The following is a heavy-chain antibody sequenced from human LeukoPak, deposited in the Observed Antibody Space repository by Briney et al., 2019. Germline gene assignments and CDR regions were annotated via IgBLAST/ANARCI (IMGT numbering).Heavy chain of an antibody. D-gene: IGHD2-2*01. CDR1: GFTFSSYS. CDR3: ARIPLGVAVPAAVVL. CDR2: ISSSSSYI. J-gene: IGHJ5*02. V-gene: IGHV3-21*01. Sequence: PGGSLRLSCAASGFTFSSYSMNWVRQAPGKGLEWVSSISSSSSYIYYADSVKGRFTISRDNAKNSLYLQMNSLRAEDTAVYYCARIPLGVAVPAAVVLWGQGTLVTVSS.